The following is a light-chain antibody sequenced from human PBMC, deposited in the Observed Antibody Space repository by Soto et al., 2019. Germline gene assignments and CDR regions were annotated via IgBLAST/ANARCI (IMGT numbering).Light chain of an antibody. CDR3: SSYAGSSTVV. V-gene: IGLV2-8*01. CDR2: EVN. CDR1: SSDVGGYNY. J-gene: IGLJ2*01. Sequence: QSALTQPPSASGSPGQSVTISCTGTSSDVGGYNYVSWYQQHPGKAPKLIIYEVNKRPSGVPDRFSGSKSGNTASLTVSGLQAEDEADDYCSSYAGSSTVVFGGGTKLTVL.